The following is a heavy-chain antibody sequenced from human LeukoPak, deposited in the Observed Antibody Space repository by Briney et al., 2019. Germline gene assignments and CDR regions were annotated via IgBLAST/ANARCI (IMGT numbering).Heavy chain of an antibody. CDR2: ISGSGGST. V-gene: IGHV3-23*01. Sequence: HPGGSPRLSCAASGFTFSSHAMSWVRQAPGKGLEWVSAISGSGGSTYYADSVKGRFTISRDNSKNTLYLQMNSLRAEDTAVYYCAKARYDFWSGYYVNYWAQGTLVTVSS. D-gene: IGHD3-3*01. J-gene: IGHJ4*02. CDR3: AKARYDFWSGYYVNY. CDR1: GFTFSSHA.